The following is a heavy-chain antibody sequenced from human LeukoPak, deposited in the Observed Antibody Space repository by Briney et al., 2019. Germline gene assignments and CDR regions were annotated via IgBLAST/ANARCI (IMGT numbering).Heavy chain of an antibody. CDR2: ISYDGSNK. V-gene: IGHV3-30*18. CDR3: AKPYSNYYFDY. Sequence: GRSLRLSCAASGFTFSSYGMHWVRQAPGKGLEWVAVISYDGSNKYYADSVKGRFTISRDNSKNTLYLQMNSLRAEDTAVYYCAKPYSNYYFDYWGQGTLVTVSS. J-gene: IGHJ4*02. CDR1: GFTFSSYG. D-gene: IGHD4-11*01.